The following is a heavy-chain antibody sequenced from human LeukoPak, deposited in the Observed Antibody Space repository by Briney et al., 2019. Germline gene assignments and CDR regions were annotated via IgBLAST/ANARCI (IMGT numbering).Heavy chain of an antibody. CDR3: AKGGSTNFYYGDV. Sequence: SETLFLTCSVSGGSMTNLYWTWIRQPPGKGLEWIGAIYDSGSTRYNTSLESRVTISVDTSKNQFSLKLSSVTAADTAVYYCAKGGSTNFYYGDVWGQGTTVTVSS. V-gene: IGHV4-59*01. CDR1: GGSMTNLY. CDR2: IYDSGST. J-gene: IGHJ6*02. D-gene: IGHD2/OR15-2a*01.